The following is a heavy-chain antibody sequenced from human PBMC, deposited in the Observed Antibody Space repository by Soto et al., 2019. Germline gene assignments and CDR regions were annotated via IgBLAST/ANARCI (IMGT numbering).Heavy chain of an antibody. V-gene: IGHV7-4-1*01. CDR2: INTNTGNP. J-gene: IGHJ6*02. D-gene: IGHD3-10*01. Sequence: QVQLVQSGSELKKPGASVKVSCKASGYTFTSYAMNWVRQAPGQGLEWMGWINTNTGNPTYAQGFTGRFVFSLDTSVSTAYLQICSLKAEDTAVYYCVRGGERGDRVGRNYYYYYGMDVWGQGTTVTVSS. CDR3: VRGGERGDRVGRNYYYYYGMDV. CDR1: GYTFTSYA.